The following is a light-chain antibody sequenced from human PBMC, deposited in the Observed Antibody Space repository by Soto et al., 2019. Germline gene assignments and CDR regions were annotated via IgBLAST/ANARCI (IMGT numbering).Light chain of an antibody. CDR2: KAS. Sequence: DIQMTQSPSTLSGSVGDRVTITCRASQTISSWLAWYQQKPGKAPKLLIYKASTLKSGVPSRLSGSGSGTEFTLTISSLQPDDFATYYFQHYNSYSEAFGQGAKVDLK. CDR3: QHYNSYSEA. J-gene: IGKJ1*01. CDR1: QTISSW. V-gene: IGKV1-5*03.